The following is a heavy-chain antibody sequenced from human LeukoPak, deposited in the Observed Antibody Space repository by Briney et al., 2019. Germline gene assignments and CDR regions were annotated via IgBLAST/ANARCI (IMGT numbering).Heavy chain of an antibody. CDR2: IRSKANSYAT. D-gene: IGHD5-18*01. V-gene: IGHV3-73*01. CDR1: GFTFSGSA. CDR3: TLRGYSHGHDRDY. Sequence: GGSLKLSCAASGFTFSGSAMHWVRQASGKGLEWVGRIRSKANSYATAYAASVKGRFTISRDDSKNTAYLQMNSLKTEDTAVYYCTLRGYSHGHDRDYWGQGTLVTVSS. J-gene: IGHJ4*02.